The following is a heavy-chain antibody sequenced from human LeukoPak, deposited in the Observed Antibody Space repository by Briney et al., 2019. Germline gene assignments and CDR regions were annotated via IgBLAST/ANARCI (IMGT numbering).Heavy chain of an antibody. CDR3: ARDGSGSSNWFDP. Sequence: SETLSLTCTVSGGSISNRNYHWGWIRQPPGKGLEWIGRIYTSGSTNYNPSLKSRVTMSVDTSKNQFSLKLSSVTAADTAVYYCARDGSGSSNWFDPWGQGTLVTVSS. CDR2: IYTSGST. D-gene: IGHD3-10*01. J-gene: IGHJ5*02. CDR1: GGSISNRNYH. V-gene: IGHV4-39*07.